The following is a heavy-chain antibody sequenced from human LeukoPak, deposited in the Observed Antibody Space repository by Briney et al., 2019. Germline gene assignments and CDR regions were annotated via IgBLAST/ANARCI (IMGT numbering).Heavy chain of an antibody. D-gene: IGHD3-10*01. Sequence: PGGSLRLSCAASGFSFSSYDMNWVRQSPGKGLEWVSGINWNGDRTGYADSVKGRFTISRDNAKKSLYLQMNSLRAEDTALYYCARRDYYGSGSPDFWGQGTLVTVSS. CDR2: INWNGDRT. V-gene: IGHV3-20*04. CDR3: ARRDYYGSGSPDF. J-gene: IGHJ4*02. CDR1: GFSFSSYD.